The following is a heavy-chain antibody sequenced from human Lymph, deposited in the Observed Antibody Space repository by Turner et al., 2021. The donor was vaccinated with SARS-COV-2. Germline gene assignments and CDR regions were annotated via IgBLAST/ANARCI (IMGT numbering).Heavy chain of an antibody. V-gene: IGHV3-33*01. D-gene: IGHD5-12*01. Sequence: QVQLVESGGGVVQPGRSLRLSWAASGFTCSSYGMRWVRQAPGKGLEWVAVRWYDGSNKYYADSVKGRFTISRDNSKNTLYLQMNSLRAEDTAVYYCARVKGYNGYDLRYYYGMDVWGQGTTVTVSS. CDR2: RWYDGSNK. CDR1: GFTCSSYG. CDR3: ARVKGYNGYDLRYYYGMDV. J-gene: IGHJ6*02.